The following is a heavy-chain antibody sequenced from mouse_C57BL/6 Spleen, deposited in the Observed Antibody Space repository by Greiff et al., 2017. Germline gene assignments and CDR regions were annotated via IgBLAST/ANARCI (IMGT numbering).Heavy chain of an antibody. CDR3: ARRDDNYGYFDV. J-gene: IGHJ1*03. Sequence: QVQLQQPGAELVRPGTSVKLSCKASGYTFTSYWMHWVKQRPGQGLEWIGEIYPSDSYTNYNQKFKGKATLTVDTSSSTAYMQLSSLTSEDSAIYYCARRDDNYGYFDVWGTGTTVTVSS. CDR1: GYTFTSYW. D-gene: IGHD2-3*01. V-gene: IGHV1-59*01. CDR2: IYPSDSYT.